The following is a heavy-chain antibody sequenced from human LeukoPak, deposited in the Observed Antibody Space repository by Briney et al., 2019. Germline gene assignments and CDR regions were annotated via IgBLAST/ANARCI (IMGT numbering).Heavy chain of an antibody. CDR1: GFTFSSYA. J-gene: IGHJ4*02. V-gene: IGHV3-23*01. Sequence: PGGSLRLSCAASGFTFSSYAMSWVRQAPGKGLEWVSSISGSGGTTYYADSVKGRFTISRDNSKNTLYLQMNSLRAEDTAVYYCAKEYGYTYGEFDYWGQGTLVTVSS. CDR3: AKEYGYTYGEFDY. CDR2: ISGSGGTT. D-gene: IGHD5-18*01.